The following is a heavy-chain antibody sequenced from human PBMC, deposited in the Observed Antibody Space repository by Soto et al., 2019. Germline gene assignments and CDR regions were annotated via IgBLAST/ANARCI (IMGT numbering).Heavy chain of an antibody. V-gene: IGHV4-31*03. CDR3: ARVEEDYGDYVDYYYYGMDV. Sequence: QVQLQESGPGLVKPSQTLSLTCTVSGGSISSGGYYWSWIRQHPGKGLEWIGYIYYSGSTYYNPSLKNRVTISVDTSKNQFSLKLSSVTAADTAVYYCARVEEDYGDYVDYYYYGMDVWGQGTTVTVSS. J-gene: IGHJ6*02. CDR1: GGSISSGGYY. CDR2: IYYSGST. D-gene: IGHD4-17*01.